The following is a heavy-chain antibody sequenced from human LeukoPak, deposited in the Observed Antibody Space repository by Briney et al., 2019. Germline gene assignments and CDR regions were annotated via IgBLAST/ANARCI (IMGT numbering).Heavy chain of an antibody. Sequence: PGGSLRLSCAASGFSFSTYAMHWVRQAPGKGLEWVAVISFDGSYENYADSVKGRFTISRDKSKNTLYLQMDSLRVEDTAVYYCTKDPRGNGYGLFYFDYWGQGTLVTVSS. D-gene: IGHD5-18*01. V-gene: IGHV3-30*18. CDR3: TKDPRGNGYGLFYFDY. CDR2: ISFDGSYE. CDR1: GFSFSTYA. J-gene: IGHJ4*02.